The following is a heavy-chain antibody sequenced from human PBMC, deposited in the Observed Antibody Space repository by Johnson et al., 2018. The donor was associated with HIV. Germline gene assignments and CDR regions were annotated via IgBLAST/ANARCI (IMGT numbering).Heavy chain of an antibody. D-gene: IGHD3-22*01. CDR3: ARERYYYDSSGSYHPHAFDI. V-gene: IGHV3-20*04. J-gene: IGHJ3*02. Sequence: MQLVESGGGVVRPGGSLRLSCAPSGFNFDDYGMSWVRQAPGKGLEWVSGINWNGDRTGYADSVKGRFTISRDNAKNCLYLQMNSLRDEETALYYCARERYYYDSSGSYHPHAFDIWGQGTMVTVSS. CDR1: GFNFDDYG. CDR2: INWNGDRT.